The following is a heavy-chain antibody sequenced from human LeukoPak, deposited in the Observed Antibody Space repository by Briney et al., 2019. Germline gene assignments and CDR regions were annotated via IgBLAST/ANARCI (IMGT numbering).Heavy chain of an antibody. V-gene: IGHV3-23*01. CDR1: GFTSRSYP. D-gene: IGHD3-10*01. Sequence: PRGSLRVSCAAPGFTSRSYPMTSVRPTPGKGLERVSTIGSNAGDTHYADSVKGRFTISRNNSKNSLYLQMNSLRGEDTAVYYCAKYYSTSGSSGGRVFDYWGQGTLVTVSS. J-gene: IGHJ4*02. CDR2: IGSNAGDT. CDR3: AKYYSTSGSSGGRVFDY.